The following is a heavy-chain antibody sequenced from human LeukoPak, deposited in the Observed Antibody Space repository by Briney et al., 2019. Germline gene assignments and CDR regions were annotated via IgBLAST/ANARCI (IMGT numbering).Heavy chain of an antibody. CDR2: ISYSGST. J-gene: IGHJ4*02. CDR3: ARRVKAGNTGVYFDS. CDR1: GGSMSGTSYY. D-gene: IGHD3-10*01. V-gene: IGHV4-39*01. Sequence: SETLSLTCSVSGGSMSGTSYYWGWIRQPPGKGLEWIASISYSGSTYYNPSLKSRVSMSADTSKNQFSLNLRSMTAADTAVYYRARRVKAGNTGVYFDSWGQGTLVTVSS.